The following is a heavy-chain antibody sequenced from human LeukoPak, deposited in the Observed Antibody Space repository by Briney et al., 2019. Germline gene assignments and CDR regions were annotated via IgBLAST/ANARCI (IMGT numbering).Heavy chain of an antibody. Sequence: SGTLSLTCTVSGSISGYYWSWIRQPPGKGLEWIGYIYTSGSTNYIPSLESRVTISVDTSKNQFSLDLSSVTAADTAVYYCARQKCTSASCLTKNAFDIWGQGTMVTVSS. V-gene: IGHV4-4*09. CDR1: GSISGYY. D-gene: IGHD2-2*01. J-gene: IGHJ3*02. CDR3: ARQKCTSASCLTKNAFDI. CDR2: IYTSGST.